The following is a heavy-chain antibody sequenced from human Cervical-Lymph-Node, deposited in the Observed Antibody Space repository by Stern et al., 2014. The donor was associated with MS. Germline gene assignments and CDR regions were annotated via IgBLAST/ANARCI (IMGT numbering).Heavy chain of an antibody. D-gene: IGHD4-23*01. CDR3: VKRGGNLLHYFDC. J-gene: IGHJ4*02. CDR1: GFTFRAYA. V-gene: IGHV3-30*04. Sequence: QVQLVESGGGVVQPGRSLRLSCAASGFTFRAYAMHWVRQAPGKGLEWLASVSADGTVNPYTDSVKGRLPISRDNSKYTLYLEMNSLITEDTAVYYCVKRGGNLLHYFDCWGQGALVTVSS. CDR2: VSADGTVN.